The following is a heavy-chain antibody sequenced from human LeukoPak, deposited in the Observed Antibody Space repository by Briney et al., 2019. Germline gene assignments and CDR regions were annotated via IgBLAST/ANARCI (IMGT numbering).Heavy chain of an antibody. J-gene: IGHJ4*02. V-gene: IGHV4-34*01. CDR2: INHSGST. CDR3: ARVRRMNTSDY. Sequence: SETLSLTCAVYGGSFSGYYWSWLRQPPGKGLEWIGEINHSGSTNYNPSLKSRVTISVDTSKNQFSLKLSSVTAAGTAVYYCARVRRMNTSDYWGQGTLVTVSS. CDR1: GGSFSGYY. D-gene: IGHD1-14*01.